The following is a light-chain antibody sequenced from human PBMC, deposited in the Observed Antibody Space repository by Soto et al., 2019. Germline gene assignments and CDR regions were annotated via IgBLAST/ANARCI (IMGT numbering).Light chain of an antibody. V-gene: IGLV2-18*02. CDR3: SSYTSSSTYV. J-gene: IGLJ1*01. CDR1: SSDVGSSNG. CDR2: DVS. Sequence: QSALTQPPSVSGSSGQSVTISCTGTSSDVGSSNGVSWYQQPPGTAPKLMIYDVSNRPSGVPDRFSGSKSGNTASLTISGLQAEDEADYYCSSYTSSSTYVFGTGTKVTV.